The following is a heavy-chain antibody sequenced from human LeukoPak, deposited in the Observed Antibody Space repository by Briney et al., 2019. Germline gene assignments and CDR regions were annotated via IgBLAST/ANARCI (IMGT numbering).Heavy chain of an antibody. CDR3: AKDEGFRAAAEGTPDY. D-gene: IGHD6-13*01. J-gene: IGHJ4*02. CDR2: ISYDGSNK. CDR1: GFTFSSYN. Sequence: GGPLRLSCAASGFTFSSYNIHWVRQAPGKGLEWVALISYDGSNKYYADSVKGRFTISRDNSKDTLYLQMNSLRPEDTAVYYCAKDEGFRAAAEGTPDYWGQGTLVTVSS. V-gene: IGHV3-30*18.